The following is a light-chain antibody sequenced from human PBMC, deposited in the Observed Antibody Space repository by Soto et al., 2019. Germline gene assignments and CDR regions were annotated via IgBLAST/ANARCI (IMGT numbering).Light chain of an antibody. Sequence: DIVMTQSPATLSASPGGGATLSCRASQGIGDTFAWYQHKPGQTPRLLIYETSTMATGVPARFRGSRSGTEFTLTINGLQSEDFAVYYCQRYNSWPLTFGGGTKVEIK. CDR1: QGIGDT. CDR2: ETS. CDR3: QRYNSWPLT. J-gene: IGKJ4*01. V-gene: IGKV3-15*01.